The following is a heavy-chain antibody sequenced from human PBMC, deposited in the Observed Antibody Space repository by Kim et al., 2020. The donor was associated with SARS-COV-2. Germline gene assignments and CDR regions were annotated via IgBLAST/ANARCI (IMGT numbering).Heavy chain of an antibody. CDR2: ISGSGGST. V-gene: IGHV3-23*01. CDR1: GFTFSSYA. J-gene: IGHJ4*02. CDR3: AKVPGLWSGYYTFDY. D-gene: IGHD3-3*01. Sequence: GGSLRLSCAASGFTFSSYAMSWVRQAPGKGLEWVSAISGSGGSTYYADSVKGRFTISRDNSKNTLYLQMNSLRAEDTAVYYCAKVPGLWSGYYTFDYWGQGTLVTVSS.